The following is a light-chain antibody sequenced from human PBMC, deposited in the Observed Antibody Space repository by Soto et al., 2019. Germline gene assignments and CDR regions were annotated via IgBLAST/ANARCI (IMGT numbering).Light chain of an antibody. CDR1: ESVGSN. V-gene: IGKV3-15*01. CDR3: QQYYKWPPET. Sequence: EIVMTQSPATLSVSPGERATLSCRASESVGSNLAWYQQKPGQAPRLLIHGASKRATGIPARFSGSGSGTEFTLTISSLQSEDSEVYYCQQYYKWPPETFGQGTKVDIK. CDR2: GAS. J-gene: IGKJ1*01.